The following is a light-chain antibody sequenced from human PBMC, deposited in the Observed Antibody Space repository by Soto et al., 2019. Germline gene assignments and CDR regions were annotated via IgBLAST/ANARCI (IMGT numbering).Light chain of an antibody. V-gene: IGKV3-15*01. Sequence: EIVLTQSPATLSLSPGERATLSCRASHRVSSYLAWYQQRPGQAPRLLIHGASTRATGFPARFSGSGSGTDFTLTISSLQSEDFAVYYCQQYNNWPWTFGQGTKVDIK. J-gene: IGKJ1*01. CDR3: QQYNNWPWT. CDR2: GAS. CDR1: HRVSSY.